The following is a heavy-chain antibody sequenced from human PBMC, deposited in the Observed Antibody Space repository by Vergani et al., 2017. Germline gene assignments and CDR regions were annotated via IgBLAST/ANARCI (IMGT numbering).Heavy chain of an antibody. Sequence: EVQLVESGGGLVKPGGSLRLSCAASGFTFSSYSMNWVRQAPGKGLEWVSSISGSSSYVFYADSVQGRFSISRDNARDSLYLQMNSLRAEDTAIYYCARGTWDCTHINCAQLGYWGQGTLVTVSS. D-gene: IGHD2-8*01. CDR3: ARGTWDCTHINCAQLGY. V-gene: IGHV3-21*01. J-gene: IGHJ4*02. CDR1: GFTFSSYS. CDR2: ISGSSSYV.